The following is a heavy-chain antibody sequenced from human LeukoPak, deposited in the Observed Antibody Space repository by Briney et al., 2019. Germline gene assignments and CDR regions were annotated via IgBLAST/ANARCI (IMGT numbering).Heavy chain of an antibody. CDR3: ATLAQAYCGGDCYPNAFDI. Sequence: GASVKVSCKASGYTFTGYYMHWVRQAPGQGLEWMGWINPNSGGTNHAQKFQGRVTMTRDTSISTAYMELSRLRSDDTAVYYCATLAQAYCGGDCYPNAFDIWGQGTMVTVSS. CDR1: GYTFTGYY. J-gene: IGHJ3*02. D-gene: IGHD2-21*02. V-gene: IGHV1-2*02. CDR2: INPNSGGT.